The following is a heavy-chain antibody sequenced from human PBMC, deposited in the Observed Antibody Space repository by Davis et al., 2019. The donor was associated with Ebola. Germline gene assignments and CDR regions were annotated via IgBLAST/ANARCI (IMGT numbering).Heavy chain of an antibody. CDR2: ISHDGSNK. CDR3: AKGWGSSGWYYFDY. Sequence: GGSLRLSCAASGFTFTSYAKHWVRQAPGMGLEWVAVISHDGSNKFYADSVKGRFTVSRDDSKSTLFLQMNSLRAEDTAVYYCAKGWGSSGWYYFDYWGQGTLVTVSS. CDR1: GFTFTSYA. V-gene: IGHV3-30*01. D-gene: IGHD6-19*01. J-gene: IGHJ4*02.